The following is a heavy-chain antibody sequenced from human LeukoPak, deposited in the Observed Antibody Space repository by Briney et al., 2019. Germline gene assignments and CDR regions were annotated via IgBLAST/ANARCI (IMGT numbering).Heavy chain of an antibody. CDR2: IYYSGST. CDR3: ARVYDSSGYYLYFDY. Sequence: PSETLSLTCTVSGGSISSSSYYWGWIRQPQGKGLEWIGSIYYSGSTYYNPSLKSRVTISVDTSKNQFSLKLSSVTAADTAVYYCARVYDSSGYYLYFDYWGQGTLVTVSS. J-gene: IGHJ4*02. V-gene: IGHV4-39*07. D-gene: IGHD3-22*01. CDR1: GGSISSSSYY.